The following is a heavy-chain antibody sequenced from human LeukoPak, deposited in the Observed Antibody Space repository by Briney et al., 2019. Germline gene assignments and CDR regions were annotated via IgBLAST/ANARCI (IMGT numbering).Heavy chain of an antibody. Sequence: SQTLSLTCTVSGGSISSGGYYWSWIRQHPGKGLEWIGYIYYSGSTYYNPSLKSRVTISVDRSKNQFSLKLSSVTAADTAVYYCARVYGDYAIWFDPWGQGTLVTVSS. CDR3: ARVYGDYAIWFDP. V-gene: IGHV4-31*03. D-gene: IGHD4-17*01. J-gene: IGHJ5*02. CDR2: IYYSGST. CDR1: GGSISSGGYY.